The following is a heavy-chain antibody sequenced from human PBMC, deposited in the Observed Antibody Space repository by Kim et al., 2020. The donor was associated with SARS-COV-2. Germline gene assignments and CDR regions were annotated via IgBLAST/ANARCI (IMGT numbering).Heavy chain of an antibody. V-gene: IGHV1-69*13. J-gene: IGHJ6*02. CDR3: ASRRFGELLYSDYYYGMDV. CDR1: GGTFSSYA. Sequence: SVKVSCKASGGTFSSYAISWVRQAPGQGLEWMGGIIPIFGTANYAQKFQGRVTITADESTSTAYMELSSLRSEDTAVYYCASRRFGELLYSDYYYGMDVWGQGTTVTVSS. D-gene: IGHD3-10*01. CDR2: IIPIFGTA.